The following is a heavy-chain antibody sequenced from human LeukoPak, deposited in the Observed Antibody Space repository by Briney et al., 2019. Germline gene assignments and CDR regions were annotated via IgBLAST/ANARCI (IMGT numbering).Heavy chain of an antibody. CDR2: IFSHDEK. Sequence: ESGPTLVNPTETLALTCTVSGFSLSNTRMGVSWIRQPPGKALERLAHIFSHDEKSYSTSLKSRLTISKDTSKSQVVLTMTNMDPVDTATYYCTRTLGWLSDVWGQGTTVTVSS. J-gene: IGHJ6*02. V-gene: IGHV2-26*01. CDR1: GFSLSNTRMG. CDR3: TRTLGWLSDV. D-gene: IGHD5-24*01.